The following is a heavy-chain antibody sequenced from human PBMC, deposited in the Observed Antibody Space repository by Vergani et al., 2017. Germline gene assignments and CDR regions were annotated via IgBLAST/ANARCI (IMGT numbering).Heavy chain of an antibody. V-gene: IGHV3-21*01. J-gene: IGHJ4*02. CDR3: AKDGRGNSDYGYFDY. CDR2: ISSSSSYI. D-gene: IGHD4-17*01. CDR1: GFTFSNSA. Sequence: EVHLLESGGGQVEAGGSLRLSCVASGFTFSNSAMSWVRQTSGKGLEWVSSISSSSSYIHYSDSLKGRFTISRDTSKKTLALQRRSLRADDTAVYYCAKDGRGNSDYGYFDYWGQGTLVTVSS.